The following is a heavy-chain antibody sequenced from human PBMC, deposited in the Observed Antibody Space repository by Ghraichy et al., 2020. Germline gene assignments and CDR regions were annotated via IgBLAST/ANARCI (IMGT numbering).Heavy chain of an antibody. J-gene: IGHJ4*02. CDR1: GFTFSSYA. V-gene: IGHV3-23*01. D-gene: IGHD6-13*01. Sequence: GGSLRLSCAASGFTFSSYAMSWVRQAPGKGLEWVSAISGSGGSTYYADSVKGRFTISRDNSKNTLYLQMNSLRAEDTAVYYCAKDRDSSSWYPGLVDYWGQGTLVTVSS. CDR2: ISGSGGST. CDR3: AKDRDSSSWYPGLVDY.